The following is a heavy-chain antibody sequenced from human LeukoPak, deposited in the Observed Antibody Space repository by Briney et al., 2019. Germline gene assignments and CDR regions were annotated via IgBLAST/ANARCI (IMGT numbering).Heavy chain of an antibody. V-gene: IGHV4-4*02. CDR1: GGSISSSNW. D-gene: IGHD6-13*01. CDR2: IYHSGST. CDR3: ARGVRRSSSCQFDY. Sequence: SGTLSLTCAVSGGSISSSNWWSWVRQPPGKGLEWIGEIYHSGSTNYNPSLKSRVTISVDKSKNQFSLKLSSVTAADTAVYYCARGVRRSSSCQFDYWGQGTLVTVSS. J-gene: IGHJ4*02.